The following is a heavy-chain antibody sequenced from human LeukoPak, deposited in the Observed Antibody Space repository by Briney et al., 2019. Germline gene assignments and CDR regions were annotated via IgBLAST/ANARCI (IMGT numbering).Heavy chain of an antibody. J-gene: IGHJ5*01. CDR2: ISSNGGTT. CDR1: GFIFSNYG. CDR3: ARVPFSSAWYDY. V-gene: IGHV3-64*01. Sequence: GGSLRLSCAASGFIFSNYGIHWVRQAPGRGLEFVSRISSNGGTTYYANSLKGRFTISRDNSKNTVYLQIGSLRPEDMAVYYCARVPFSSAWYDYRGQGTLVTVSS. D-gene: IGHD6-19*01.